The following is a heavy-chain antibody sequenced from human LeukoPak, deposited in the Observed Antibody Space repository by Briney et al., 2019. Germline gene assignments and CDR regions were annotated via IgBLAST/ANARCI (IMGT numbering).Heavy chain of an antibody. CDR2: IYYSGST. CDR3: ARDRVVRTTRGAFDT. J-gene: IGHJ3*02. Sequence: SETLSLTCTVSGGSISSSSYYWGWLRQPPGKVLGWIGGIYYSGSTYYNPSLSRLVTIYVDTSKNQFSLKLKSVTAADTAVYFCARDRVVRTTRGAFDTWGQGTMVTVSS. V-gene: IGHV4-39*07. D-gene: IGHD1-26*01. CDR1: GGSISSSSYY.